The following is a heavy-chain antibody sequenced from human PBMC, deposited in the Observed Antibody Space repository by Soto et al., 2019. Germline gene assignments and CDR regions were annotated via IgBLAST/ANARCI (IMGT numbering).Heavy chain of an antibody. CDR2: IWYDGSNK. J-gene: IGHJ4*02. CDR3: ARDLQYYDRRDIAIDY. V-gene: IGHV3-33*01. Sequence: PGGSLRLSCAASGFTFSSYGMHWVRQAPGKGLEWVAVIWYDGSNKYYADSVKGRFTISRDNSKNTLYLQMNSLRAEDTAVYYCARDLQYYDRRDIAIDYWGQGTLVTVSS. D-gene: IGHD3-22*01. CDR1: GFTFSSYG.